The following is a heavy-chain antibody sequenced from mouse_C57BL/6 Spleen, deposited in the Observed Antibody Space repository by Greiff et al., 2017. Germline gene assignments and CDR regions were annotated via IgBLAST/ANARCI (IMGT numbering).Heavy chain of an antibody. J-gene: IGHJ4*01. Sequence: VKLMESGPGLVQPSQSLSITCTVSGFSLTSYGVHWVRQPPGKGLEWLGVIWSGGSTDYNAAFISRLSISKDNSKSQVFFKMNSLQADDTAIYYCAKKGSYGSDAMDYWGQGTSVTVSS. CDR2: IWSGGST. CDR3: AKKGSYGSDAMDY. D-gene: IGHD1-1*01. V-gene: IGHV2-4*01. CDR1: GFSLTSYG.